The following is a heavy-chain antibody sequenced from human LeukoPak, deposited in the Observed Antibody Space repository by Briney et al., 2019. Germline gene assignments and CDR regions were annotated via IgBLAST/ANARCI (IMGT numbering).Heavy chain of an antibody. J-gene: IGHJ6*03. V-gene: IGHV3-7*01. CDR1: GFTFSSYW. D-gene: IGHD6-13*01. CDR2: IKQDGSEK. CDR3: ARMYSSSWPHYYYYMDV. Sequence: GGSLRLSCAASGFTFSSYWMSWVREAPGKGLEWVANIKQDGSEKYYVDSVKGRFTISRDNAKNSLYLQMNSLRAEDTAVYYCARMYSSSWPHYYYYMDVWGKGTPVTVSS.